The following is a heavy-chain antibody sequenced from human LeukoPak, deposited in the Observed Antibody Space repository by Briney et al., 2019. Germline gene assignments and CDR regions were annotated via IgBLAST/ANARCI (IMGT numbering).Heavy chain of an antibody. D-gene: IGHD3-10*01. Sequence: GGSLRLSCAASGFTFSSYEMNWVRQAPGKGLEWVSYISSSGSTIYYADSVKGRFSISRDNAGNSLFLQMHSLRAEDSAIYYCAKEKHYYGSIVAYWGQGTLVTVSS. CDR1: GFTFSSYE. V-gene: IGHV3-48*03. CDR2: ISSSGSTI. J-gene: IGHJ4*02. CDR3: AKEKHYYGSIVAY.